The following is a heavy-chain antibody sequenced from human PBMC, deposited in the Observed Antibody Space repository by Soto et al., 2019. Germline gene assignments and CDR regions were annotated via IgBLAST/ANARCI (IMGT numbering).Heavy chain of an antibody. Sequence: QVQLVESGGGVVQPGRSLRLSCAASGFTFSSYGMHWVRQAPGKGLEWVAVISYDGSNKYYADSVKGRFTISRDNSKNTLYLQMNSLRAEDTAVYYCAKCRYDFWSGYTGYYYYGMDVW. D-gene: IGHD3-3*01. V-gene: IGHV3-30*18. CDR3: AKCRYDFWSGYTGYYYYGMDV. CDR1: GFTFSSYG. J-gene: IGHJ6*01. CDR2: ISYDGSNK.